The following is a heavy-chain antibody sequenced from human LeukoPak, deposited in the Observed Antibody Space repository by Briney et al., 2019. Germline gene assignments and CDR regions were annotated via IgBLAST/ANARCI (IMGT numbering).Heavy chain of an antibody. J-gene: IGHJ4*02. Sequence: PGGSLRLSCAASGFTVSSNYISWVRQAPGKGLEWVSVIYSGDSTYYADSVKGRFTISRDNSKNTLYLQMNSLRAEDTAVYYCARQPSMYYDYVWGSYRSPYYFDYWGQGTLVTVSS. CDR2: IYSGDST. CDR3: ARQPSMYYDYVWGSYRSPYYFDY. CDR1: GFTVSSNY. V-gene: IGHV3-66*04. D-gene: IGHD3-16*02.